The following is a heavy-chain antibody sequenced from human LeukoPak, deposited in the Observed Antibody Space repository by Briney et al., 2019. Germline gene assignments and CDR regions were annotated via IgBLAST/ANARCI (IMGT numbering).Heavy chain of an antibody. D-gene: IGHD1-26*01. V-gene: IGHV3-23*01. CDR3: ARGGLGTRFDY. CDR1: GFIFSNYD. CDR2: VSASGSIT. Sequence: GGSLRLSCAGSGFIFSNYDMTWVRQAPGKGLEYVSGVSASGSITYYPGPVKGRFTISRDNSKSTVFLQVNSLRAEDTAVYYCARGGLGTRFDYWGQGTLVTVSS. J-gene: IGHJ4*02.